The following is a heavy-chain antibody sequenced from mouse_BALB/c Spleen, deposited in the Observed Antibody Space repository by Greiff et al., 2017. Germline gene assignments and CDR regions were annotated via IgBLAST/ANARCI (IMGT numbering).Heavy chain of an antibody. J-gene: IGHJ4*01. CDR3: ARAYSYAMDY. Sequence: QVQLKESGPQLVRPGASVKISCKASGYSFTSYWMHWVKQRPGQGLEWIGMIDPSDSETRLNQKFKDKATLTVDKSSSTAYMQLSSPTSEDSAVYYCARAYSYAMDYWGQGTSVTVSS. D-gene: IGHD2-10*01. CDR2: IDPSDSET. CDR1: GYSFTSYW. V-gene: IGHV1S126*01.